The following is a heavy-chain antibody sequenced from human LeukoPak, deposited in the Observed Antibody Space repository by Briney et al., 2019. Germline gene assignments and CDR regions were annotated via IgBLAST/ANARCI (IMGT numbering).Heavy chain of an antibody. Sequence: ASATVTCKASGYTFSSYYIHWVRQAPGQGPEWMGIINPSAGTTSYAQKFQGRVTMTRDMSTDTLYLDLSSLRSEDTAVYYCARASLIGAGDYCDYWGEGTLVTVST. CDR2: INPSAGTT. CDR1: GYTFSSYY. J-gene: IGHJ4*02. V-gene: IGHV1-46*01. CDR3: ARASLIGAGDYCDY. D-gene: IGHD4/OR15-4a*01.